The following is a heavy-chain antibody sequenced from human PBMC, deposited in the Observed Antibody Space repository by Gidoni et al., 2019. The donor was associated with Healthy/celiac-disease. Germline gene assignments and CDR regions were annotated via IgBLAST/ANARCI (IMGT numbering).Heavy chain of an antibody. CDR3: AKDLLRYYGSGRWGWFDP. Sequence: QVQLVESGGGVVQPGRPLRLSCAASGFTFSSYGMHWVRQAPGKGLEWVAVISYDGSNKYYADSVKGRFTISRDNSKNTLYLQMNSLRAEDTAVYYCAKDLLRYYGSGRWGWFDPWGQGTLVTVSS. CDR2: ISYDGSNK. J-gene: IGHJ5*02. CDR1: GFTFSSYG. D-gene: IGHD3-10*01. V-gene: IGHV3-30*18.